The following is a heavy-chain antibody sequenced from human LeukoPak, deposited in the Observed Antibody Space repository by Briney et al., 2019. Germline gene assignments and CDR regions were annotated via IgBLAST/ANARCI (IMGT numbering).Heavy chain of an antibody. CDR1: GITLSNYG. CDR2: ISDSGGRT. CDR3: AKRGVVIRVILVGFHKEAYYFDS. Sequence: GSLRLSCAVSGITLSNYGMSWVRQAPGKGLEWVAGISDSGGRTNYADSVKGRFTISRDNPKNTLYLQMNSLRPEDTAVYFCAKRGVVIRVILVGFHKEAYYFDSWGQGVLVTVSP. D-gene: IGHD3-22*01. J-gene: IGHJ4*02. V-gene: IGHV3-23*01.